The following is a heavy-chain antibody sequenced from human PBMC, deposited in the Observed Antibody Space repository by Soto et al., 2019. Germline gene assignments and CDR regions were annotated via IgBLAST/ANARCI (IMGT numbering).Heavy chain of an antibody. CDR3: GGVGGGGWLRGRYPFNEMDV. V-gene: IGHV1-18*04. CDR2: ISTYNGNT. D-gene: IGHD5-12*01. Sequence: QVQLVQSGVEVRKPGTSVMVSCKASGYAYTNYPISWVRQAPGQGLEWMGWISTYNGNTKYAQRLQGKVTMTTDPSTTTAYRDLGGLTNDDTAMYYGGGVGGGGWLRGRYPFNEMDVGGQGTTVSLPS. CDR1: GYAYTNYP. J-gene: IGHJ6*02.